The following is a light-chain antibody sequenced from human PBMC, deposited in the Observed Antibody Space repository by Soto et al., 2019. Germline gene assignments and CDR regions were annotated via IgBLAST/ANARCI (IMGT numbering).Light chain of an antibody. J-gene: IGLJ1*01. CDR2: DVG. Sequence: QPVLTQPASVSGSPGQSITISCTGASSDVGAYNYVSWYQQHPGKAPKLMIYDVGDRPSGVSNRFSGSKSGNTASLTISGLQAEDEADYYCSSYTSSSTYVFGTGTKLTVL. V-gene: IGLV2-14*01. CDR3: SSYTSSSTYV. CDR1: SSDVGAYNY.